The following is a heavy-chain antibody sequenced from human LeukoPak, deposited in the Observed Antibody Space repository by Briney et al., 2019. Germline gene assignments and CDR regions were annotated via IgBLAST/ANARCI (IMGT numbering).Heavy chain of an antibody. CDR2: IRADNGDT. D-gene: IGHD4-11*01. CDR3: ARDWPTVIGDF. J-gene: IGHJ1*01. V-gene: IGHV1-18*04. CDR1: GHKFLSYG. Sequence: GASVKVSCKTSGHKFLSYGISWGRQAPGQRLEGLGWIRADNGDTRFAQKFQGRFTMTTDTSTSTAKMELRSLRSDDTDVYYCARDWPTVIGDFWGQGTLVTVSS.